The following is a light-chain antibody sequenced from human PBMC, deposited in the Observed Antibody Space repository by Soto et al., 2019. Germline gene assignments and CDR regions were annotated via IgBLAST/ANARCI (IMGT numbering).Light chain of an antibody. V-gene: IGKV1-5*01. Sequence: DIQMTQSPSTLSASVGDRVSITCRASQSISSWLAWYQQKPGKAPKLLIFDASTLEGGLPSRFSGSGSGTEFTLTISSLQPDDFATYYCQQYNNYVTFGTGTKVDI. J-gene: IGKJ3*01. CDR2: DAS. CDR1: QSISSW. CDR3: QQYNNYVT.